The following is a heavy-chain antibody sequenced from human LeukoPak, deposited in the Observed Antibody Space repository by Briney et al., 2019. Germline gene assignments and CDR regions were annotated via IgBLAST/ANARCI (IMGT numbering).Heavy chain of an antibody. J-gene: IGHJ4*02. CDR1: GFTFSSYA. CDR3: ARGGRSGSYDKFDY. Sequence: VGSLRLSCAASGFTFSSYAMHWVRQAPGKGLEFVSGISSDGDRTYYVSSVRGRFIISRDNSKNTLDLQMGSLRGDDMAVYYRARGGRSGSYDKFDYWGQGTVLTVSS. D-gene: IGHD1-26*01. V-gene: IGHV3-64*01. CDR2: ISSDGDRT.